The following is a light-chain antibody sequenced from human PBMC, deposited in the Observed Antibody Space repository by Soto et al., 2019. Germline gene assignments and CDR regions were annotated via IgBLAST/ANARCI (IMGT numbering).Light chain of an antibody. CDR1: QSISRW. V-gene: IGKV3-11*01. Sequence: TQSPSTLSASVGDRVTITCRASQSISRWLAWYQQKPGQAPRLLIYDASHRATGIPARFSGRGSGTDFTLTISSLEPEDFAVYYCQQRSNWPKTFGQGTKVDIK. CDR3: QQRSNWPKT. CDR2: DAS. J-gene: IGKJ1*01.